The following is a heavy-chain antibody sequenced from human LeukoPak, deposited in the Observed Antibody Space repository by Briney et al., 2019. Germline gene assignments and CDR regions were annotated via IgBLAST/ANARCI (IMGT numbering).Heavy chain of an antibody. CDR1: GDSVSSNSAA. J-gene: IGHJ2*01. CDR3: ARDKGSTSWSVWYFDL. D-gene: IGHD2-2*01. Sequence: SQTLSLTCAISGDSVSSNSAAWNWIRQSPSRGLEWLGRTYYRSKWYNDYAVSVKSRITINPDTSKNQFSLQLNSVTPEDTAVYYCARDKGSTSWSVWYFDLWGRGTLVTVSS. V-gene: IGHV6-1*01. CDR2: TYYRSKWYN.